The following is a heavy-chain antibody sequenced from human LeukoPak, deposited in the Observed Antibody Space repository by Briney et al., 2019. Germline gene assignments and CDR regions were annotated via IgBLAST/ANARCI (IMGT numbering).Heavy chain of an antibody. V-gene: IGHV3-49*04. Sequence: GGSLRLSCTASGFTFGDYAMSWVRQAPGKGLEWVGFIRSKTDGGTTEYAAPVKGRFTISRDDSKNTLSLQMNSLKTEDTAVYYCTTDTEGYNTFDYWGQGTLVTVSS. CDR2: IRSKTDGGTT. CDR3: TTDTEGYNTFDY. D-gene: IGHD5-24*01. CDR1: GFTFGDYA. J-gene: IGHJ4*02.